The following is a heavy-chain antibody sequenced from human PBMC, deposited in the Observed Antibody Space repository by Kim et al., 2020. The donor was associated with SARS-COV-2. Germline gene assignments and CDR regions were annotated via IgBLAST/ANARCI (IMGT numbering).Heavy chain of an antibody. Sequence: ADAWKGRFTLSRDNAQDTLYLQMNSLTGDDTALYFCARGLTGMTGDEAFDIWGQGTMVTVSS. V-gene: IGHV3-74*01. D-gene: IGHD1-1*01. CDR3: ARGLTGMTGDEAFDI. J-gene: IGHJ3*02.